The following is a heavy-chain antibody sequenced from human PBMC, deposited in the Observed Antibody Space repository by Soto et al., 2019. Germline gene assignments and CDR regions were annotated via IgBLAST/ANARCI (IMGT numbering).Heavy chain of an antibody. D-gene: IGHD2-21*01. J-gene: IGHJ4*02. V-gene: IGHV4-59*11. Sequence: PSETLSLTCTVSGGSISDHYYMWIRQSPGKGLEYIGYIHNGGSTNYNPSLKSRVIISVDKSNNQFLLNLNSLTAADAAMYYCATLPPRVVVSVLPIPAWGQGTQVTVSS. CDR2: IHNGGST. CDR1: GGSISDHY. CDR3: ATLPPRVVVSVLPIPA.